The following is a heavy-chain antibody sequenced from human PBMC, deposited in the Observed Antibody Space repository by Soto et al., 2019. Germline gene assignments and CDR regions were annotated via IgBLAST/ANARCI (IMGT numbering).Heavy chain of an antibody. CDR1: GYSFSRYL. D-gene: IGHD2-21*01. CDR2: IYPGDSDT. CDR3: SRATFSGEISRPHY. J-gene: IGHJ4*02. V-gene: IGHV5-51*01. Sequence: PGESVKSSCKGSGYSFSRYLIACVRQTPWKGLEWMGLIYPGDSDTRYSPSFQGQVTISADKSITTAYLQWSSLKASDTAIYYCSRATFSGEISRPHYWAQGTLVTFSS.